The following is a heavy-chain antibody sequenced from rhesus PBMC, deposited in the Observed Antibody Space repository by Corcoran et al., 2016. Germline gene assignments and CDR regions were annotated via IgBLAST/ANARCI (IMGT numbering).Heavy chain of an antibody. D-gene: IGHD6-31*01. Sequence: QVQLQESGPGLVKPSETLSLTCAVSGYSIRSGYYWGWIRQPPGKGLEYIGYIIGRSGSTYYNPSLKSRVTISKDTSKNQFSLKLSSVTAADTAVYYCARLRSGNSPDYWGQGVLVTVSS. CDR3: ARLRSGNSPDY. J-gene: IGHJ4*01. CDR2: IIGRSGST. V-gene: IGHV4-99*01. CDR1: GYSIRSGYY.